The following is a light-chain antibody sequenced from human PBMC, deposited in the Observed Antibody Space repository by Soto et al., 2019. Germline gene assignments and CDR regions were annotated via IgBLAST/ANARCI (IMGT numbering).Light chain of an antibody. V-gene: IGLV1-40*01. J-gene: IGLJ1*01. CDR2: GNS. CDR1: SSNIGAGYD. CDR3: QSYDSSLSEG. Sequence: QSVLTQPPSVSGAPGQRVTISCTGSSSNIGAGYDVHWYQQLPGTAPKLLIYGNSNRPSGVLDRFSGSKSGTSASLAITGRQAEDEADYYCQSYDSSLSEGFGTGTKLTVL.